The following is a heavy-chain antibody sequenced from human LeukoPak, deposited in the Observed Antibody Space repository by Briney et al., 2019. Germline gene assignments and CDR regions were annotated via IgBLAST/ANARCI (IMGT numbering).Heavy chain of an antibody. CDR3: ASLGRAYYYDSSGYYYY. CDR2: IYYSGST. CDR1: GGSISSSSYY. V-gene: IGHV4-39*07. D-gene: IGHD3-22*01. J-gene: IGHJ4*02. Sequence: SETLSLTCTVSGGSISSSSYYWGWIRQPPGKGLEWIGSIYYSGSTYYNPSLKSRVTISVDASKNQFSLKLSSVTAADTAVYYCASLGRAYYYDSSGYYYYWGQGTLVTVSS.